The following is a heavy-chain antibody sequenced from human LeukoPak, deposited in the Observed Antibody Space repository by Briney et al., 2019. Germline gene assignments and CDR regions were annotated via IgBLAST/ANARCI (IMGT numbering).Heavy chain of an antibody. V-gene: IGHV4-59*01. CDR2: IYYSGST. CDR3: ARCGGDCYYSPAFDI. CDR1: GGSISSYY. D-gene: IGHD2-21*02. J-gene: IGHJ3*02. Sequence: SETLSLTCTVSGGSISSYYWSWIRQPPGKGLEWIGYIYYSGSTNYNPSLKSRVTISVDTSKNQFSPKLSSVTAADTAVYYCARCGGDCYYSPAFDIWGQGTMVTVSS.